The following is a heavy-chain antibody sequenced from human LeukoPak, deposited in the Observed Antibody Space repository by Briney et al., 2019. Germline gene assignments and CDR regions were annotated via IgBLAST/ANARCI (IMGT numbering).Heavy chain of an antibody. J-gene: IGHJ4*02. V-gene: IGHV4-39*01. CDR1: GGSISSSSYY. CDR3: ARLLSLCFDY. CDR2: IYYSGST. Sequence: ASETLSLTCTVSGGSISSSSYYWGWIRQPPGKGLEWIGSIYYSGSTYYNPSLKSRVTISVDTSKNQFSLKLSSVTAADTAVYYCARLLSLCFDYWGQGTLVTVSS.